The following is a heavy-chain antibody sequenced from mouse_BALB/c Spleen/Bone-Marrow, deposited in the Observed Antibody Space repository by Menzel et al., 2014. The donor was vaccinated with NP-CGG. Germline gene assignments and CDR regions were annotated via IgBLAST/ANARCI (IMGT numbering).Heavy chain of an antibody. V-gene: IGHV14-3*02. D-gene: IGHD2-4*01. J-gene: IGHJ1*01. CDR3: ATMITDWYFDV. Sequence: EVKLQESGAELVKPGASVKLSCTASGFNIKDTYMHWVKQRPEQGLEWIGRTDPANGNTKYDPKFQGKATITADTSSNTAYLQLSSLTSEDTAVYYCATMITDWYFDVWGAGTTVTVSS. CDR1: GFNIKDTY. CDR2: TDPANGNT.